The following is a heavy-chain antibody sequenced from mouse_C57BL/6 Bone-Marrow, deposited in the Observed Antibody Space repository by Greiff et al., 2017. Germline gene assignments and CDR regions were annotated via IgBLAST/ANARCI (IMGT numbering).Heavy chain of an antibody. Sequence: VKLMESGAELAKPGASVKLSCKASGYTFTSYWMHWVKQRPGQGLEWIGYINPSSGYTKYNQKFKDKATLTADKSSSTAYMQLSSLTYEDSAVYYCARYYYGSSYEAWFAYWGQGTLVTVSA. D-gene: IGHD1-1*01. CDR2: INPSSGYT. CDR1: GYTFTSYW. J-gene: IGHJ3*01. V-gene: IGHV1-7*01. CDR3: ARYYYGSSYEAWFAY.